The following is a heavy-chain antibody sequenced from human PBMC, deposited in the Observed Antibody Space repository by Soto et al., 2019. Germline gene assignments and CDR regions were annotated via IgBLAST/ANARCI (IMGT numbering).Heavy chain of an antibody. V-gene: IGHV4-39*07. CDR1: GGSISSSSYY. J-gene: IGHJ3*02. D-gene: IGHD1-26*01. CDR3: ARDAGGSYLNDAFDI. Sequence: SETLSLTCTVSGGSISSSSYYWGWIRQPPGKGLEWIGSIYYSGSTYYNPSLKSRVTISVDTSKNQFSLKLSSVTAADTAVYYCARDAGGSYLNDAFDIWGQGTMVTLSS. CDR2: IYYSGST.